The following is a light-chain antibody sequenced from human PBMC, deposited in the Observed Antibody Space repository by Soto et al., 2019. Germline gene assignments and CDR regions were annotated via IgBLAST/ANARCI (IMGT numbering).Light chain of an antibody. CDR2: AAS. V-gene: IGKV1-39*01. J-gene: IGKJ1*01. Sequence: DIQMTQSPSSLSASLGDGVTITCRASQSISNYLNWYQQKPGKAPMLLIYAASSLQSGVPSRFSGSGSGTDFTLTISSLRPEDFATYYCQQSYSSPWTFGLGTKVDIK. CDR3: QQSYSSPWT. CDR1: QSISNY.